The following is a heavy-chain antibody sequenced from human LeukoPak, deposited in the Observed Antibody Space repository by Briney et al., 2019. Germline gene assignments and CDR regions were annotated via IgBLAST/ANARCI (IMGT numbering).Heavy chain of an antibody. CDR1: GFTFSSYE. Sequence: PGGSLRLSCAASGFTFSSYEMNWVRQAPGKGLEWVSYISSSGTTIYYADSVKGRFTISSDNAKNSLYLQMNSLRAEDTAVYYCARERPEIDYWGQGTPVTVSS. J-gene: IGHJ4*02. V-gene: IGHV3-48*03. CDR2: ISSSGTTI. CDR3: ARERPEIDY.